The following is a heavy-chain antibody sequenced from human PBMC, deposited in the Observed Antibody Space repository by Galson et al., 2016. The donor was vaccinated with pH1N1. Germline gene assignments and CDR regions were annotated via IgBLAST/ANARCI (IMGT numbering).Heavy chain of an antibody. J-gene: IGHJ4*02. D-gene: IGHD1-20*01. CDR2: IYPNTSDT. V-gene: IGHV5-51*03. Sequence: QSGAEVKKPGESLKISCSGAGYRFSTYWIGWVRQMPGKGLEWMAIIYPNTSDTKYNPSFEGQVTISADRSIRTAYLQWSSLEASDTAIYYCARGRRDSAYNWNLPLDYWGQGTLVTVPS. CDR1: GYRFSTYW. CDR3: ARGRRDSAYNWNLPLDY.